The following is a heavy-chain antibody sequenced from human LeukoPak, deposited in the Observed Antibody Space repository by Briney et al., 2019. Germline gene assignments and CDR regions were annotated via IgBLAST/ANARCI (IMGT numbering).Heavy chain of an antibody. J-gene: IGHJ4*02. V-gene: IGHV1-2*02. CDR3: ARLSGIAAAVGY. CDR2: INPNSGGT. D-gene: IGHD6-13*01. Sequence: ASVKVSCKASGYTFTGYYMHWVRQAPGQGLEWMGWINPNSGGTNYAQKYQGGVTMTRDTSISTAYMELSRLRSDDTAVYYCARLSGIAAAVGYWGQGTLVTVSS. CDR1: GYTFTGYY.